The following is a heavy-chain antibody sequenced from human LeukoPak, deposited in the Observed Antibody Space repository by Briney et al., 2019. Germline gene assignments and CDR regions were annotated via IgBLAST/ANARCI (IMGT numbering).Heavy chain of an antibody. Sequence: GGSLRLSCAASGFTVSSNYMSWVRQAPGKGLEWVSVIYSGGSTYYADSVKGRFTISRDNSKNTLYLQMNSLRAEDTAVYYCARGRGVGWQVVVFDIWGQGKRVTVFS. CDR3: ARGRGVGWQVVVFDI. J-gene: IGHJ3*02. CDR1: GFTVSSNY. D-gene: IGHD2-15*01. CDR2: IYSGGST. V-gene: IGHV3-66*02.